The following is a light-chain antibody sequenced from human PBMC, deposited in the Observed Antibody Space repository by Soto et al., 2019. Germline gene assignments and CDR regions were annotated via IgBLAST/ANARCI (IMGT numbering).Light chain of an antibody. J-gene: IGLJ2*01. CDR3: SAWDDSLNGVV. Sequence: QSVLTQPPSASGTPGQRVTISCSGSSSNIGSNTVNWYQQLPGTAPKLLIYSNNHRPSGVPDRFSGSKSGTSASLAISGRQSEDEADDYCSAWDDSLNGVVFGVGTKLTVL. CDR2: SNN. CDR1: SSNIGSNT. V-gene: IGLV1-44*01.